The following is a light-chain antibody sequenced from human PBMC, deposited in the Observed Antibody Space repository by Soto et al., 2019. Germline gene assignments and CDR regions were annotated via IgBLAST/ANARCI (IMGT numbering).Light chain of an antibody. CDR3: QQYGTSPRT. Sequence: PGERATLSCRASQSLTSTFLAWYQQKPGQAPRLLIYGASSRATGIPDRFSGSGSGTDFTLTISRLEPEDFAVYYCQQYGTSPRTFGQGTKVEIK. CDR1: QSLTSTF. CDR2: GAS. J-gene: IGKJ1*01. V-gene: IGKV3-20*01.